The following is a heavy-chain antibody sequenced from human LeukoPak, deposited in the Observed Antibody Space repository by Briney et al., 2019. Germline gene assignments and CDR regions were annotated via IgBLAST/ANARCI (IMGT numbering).Heavy chain of an antibody. CDR1: GGSFSGYY. J-gene: IGHJ4*02. CDR2: INHSGST. D-gene: IGHD3-22*01. V-gene: IGHV4-34*01. CDR3: ARDGDGYYYDSSGYYRLNHYFDY. Sequence: SETLSLTCAVYGGSFSGYYWSWIRQPPGKGLEWIGEINHSGSTNYNPSLKSRVTISVDTSKNQFFLKLSSVTAADTAVYYCARDGDGYYYDSSGYYRLNHYFDYWGQGTLVTVSS.